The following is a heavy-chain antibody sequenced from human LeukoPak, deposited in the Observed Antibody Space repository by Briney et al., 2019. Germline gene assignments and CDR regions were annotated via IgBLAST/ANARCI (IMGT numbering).Heavy chain of an antibody. J-gene: IGHJ6*02. V-gene: IGHV3-48*01. CDR2: ISSSGATI. Sequence: GGSLRLSCAASGFTFSSYGMNWVRQAPGKGLEFVAYISSSGATIYYADSLKGRFTISRDNAKNSLYLQMNSLTAEDTAIYYCARDVRYYYGMDVWGQGTTVTVSS. CDR3: ARDVRYYYGMDV. CDR1: GFTFSSYG.